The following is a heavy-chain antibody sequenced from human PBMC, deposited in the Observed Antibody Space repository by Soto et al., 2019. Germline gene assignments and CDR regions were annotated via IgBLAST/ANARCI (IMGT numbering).Heavy chain of an antibody. J-gene: IGHJ6*04. CDR3: ARDLPVALGSRSYYYYYYGMDV. D-gene: IGHD3-16*01. CDR2: INPNSGGT. V-gene: IGHV1-2*02. Sequence: ASVKVSCKASGYTFTGYYMHWVRQAPGQGLEWMGWINPNSGGTNYAQKFQGRVTMTRDTSISTAYMELSRLRSDDTAVYYCARDLPVALGSRSYYYYYYGMDVGGEGTTVTVSS. CDR1: GYTFTGYY.